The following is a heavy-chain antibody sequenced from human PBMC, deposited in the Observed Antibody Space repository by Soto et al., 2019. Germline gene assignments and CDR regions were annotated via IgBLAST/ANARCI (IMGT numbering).Heavy chain of an antibody. V-gene: IGHV4-4*07. Sequence: QVQLQESGPGLVKPSETLSLTCTVSGGSISSYYWSWIRQPAGKGLEWIGRIYTSGSTNYNPSLKSRCTMSVDTSKNQFSLKLSSVTAADTAVYYCARNVRRDGYKPYYYYGMDVWGQGTTVTVSS. D-gene: IGHD3-10*02. J-gene: IGHJ6*02. CDR1: GGSISSYY. CDR2: IYTSGST. CDR3: ARNVRRDGYKPYYYYGMDV.